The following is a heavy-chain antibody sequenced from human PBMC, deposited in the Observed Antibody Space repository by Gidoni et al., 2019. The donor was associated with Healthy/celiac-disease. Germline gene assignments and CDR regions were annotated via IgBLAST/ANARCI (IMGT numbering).Heavy chain of an antibody. CDR2: ISSSGSTI. V-gene: IGHV3-11*01. D-gene: IGHD2-2*01. CDR1: GFTFSDYY. Sequence: QVQLVESGGGVVKPGGSLRRSCAASGFTFSDYYMSWIRQAPGTGLEWVSYISSSGSTIYYAGSVKGRFTISRDNAKNSLYLQMNSLRAEDTAVYYCAREIPAAHMDVWGQGTTVTVSS. CDR3: AREIPAAHMDV. J-gene: IGHJ6*02.